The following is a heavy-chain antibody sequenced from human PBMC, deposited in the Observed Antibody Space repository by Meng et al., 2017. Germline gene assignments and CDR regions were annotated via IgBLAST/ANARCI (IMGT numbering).Heavy chain of an antibody. V-gene: IGHV1-18*01. CDR2: INSYSGDT. Sequence: QVPLVQSGGEVKKPGASVKASCNASGYIFASYGIHWVRQAPGQGLEWIGWINSYSGDTNYTQTLQGRVTLTKEPSTSTAYMELRSLRSDDTAVYYCAREERGSGDSWGQGTLVTVSS. J-gene: IGHJ5*02. CDR1: GYIFASYG. CDR3: AREERGSGDS. D-gene: IGHD3-22*01.